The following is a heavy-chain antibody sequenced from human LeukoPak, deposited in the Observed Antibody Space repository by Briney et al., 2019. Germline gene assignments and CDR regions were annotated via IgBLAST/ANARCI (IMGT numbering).Heavy chain of an antibody. Sequence: GGSLRLSCTASGFTFGDYAMSWVRQAPGKGLEWVGFIRSKAYGGTTEYAASVKGRFTISRDDSKSIAYLQMNSLKTEDTAVYYCTAHLTYYDSSGYYSDWGHGTLVTVSS. CDR1: GFTFGDYA. V-gene: IGHV3-49*04. CDR2: IRSKAYGGTT. D-gene: IGHD3-22*01. CDR3: TAHLTYYDSSGYYSD. J-gene: IGHJ4*01.